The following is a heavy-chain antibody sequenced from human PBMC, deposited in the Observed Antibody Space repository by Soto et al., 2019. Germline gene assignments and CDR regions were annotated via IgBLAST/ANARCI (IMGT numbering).Heavy chain of an antibody. D-gene: IGHD1-1*01. V-gene: IGHV5-10-1*01. J-gene: IGHJ6*02. CDR1: RDSFTSYW. CDR3: ARLVQPPPRFSYYYYYGMDF. Sequence: GERLKLSGTSSRDSFTSYWISWVLQRPPKGLEWMGRIDRSDSYTNYSPSFQGHVTISADKSISPAYLQWSSLKASDTAMYYCARLVQPPPRFSYYYYYGMDFWAQGPTVTVSS. CDR2: IDRSDSYT.